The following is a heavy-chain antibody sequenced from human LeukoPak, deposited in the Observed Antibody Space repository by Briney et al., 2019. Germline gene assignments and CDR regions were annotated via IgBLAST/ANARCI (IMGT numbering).Heavy chain of an antibody. V-gene: IGHV3-53*01. D-gene: IGHD2-21*02. J-gene: IGHJ5*02. Sequence: GGSLRLSCAVSGFIVSVNYMGWVRQAPGKGLEWVSIIYSGGTTNYADSVQGRFIISRDNSRNTLYLQMNSLRAEDTAVYYCARDWAYCGGDCPFNNWFDPWGQGTLVTVSS. CDR3: ARDWAYCGGDCPFNNWFDP. CDR2: IYSGGTT. CDR1: GFIVSVNY.